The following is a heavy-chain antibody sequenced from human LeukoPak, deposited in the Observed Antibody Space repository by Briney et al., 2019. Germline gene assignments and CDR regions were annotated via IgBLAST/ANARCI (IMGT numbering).Heavy chain of an antibody. J-gene: IGHJ4*02. Sequence: PGGSLRLSCAASGFTVSTNYMSWVRQAPGKGLEWVSIIYSGDRTDYADSLKGRFTISRDTSKNTLYPQMSSLRAEDTAVYYCARDVRKQGLWSWGQGTLVTVSS. CDR2: IYSGDRT. D-gene: IGHD3-10*01. V-gene: IGHV3-66*01. CDR1: GFTVSTNY. CDR3: ARDVRKQGLWS.